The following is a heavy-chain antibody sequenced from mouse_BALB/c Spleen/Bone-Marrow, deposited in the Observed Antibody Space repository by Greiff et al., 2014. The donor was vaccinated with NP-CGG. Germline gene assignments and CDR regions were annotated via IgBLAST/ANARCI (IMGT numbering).Heavy chain of an antibody. CDR2: INPSNGRT. CDR1: GYTFTSYW. Sequence: VQLQQSGAELVKPGASVKLSCKASGYTFTSYWMHWVKQRPGQGLEWIGEINPSNGRTNYNEKFKSKATLTVDKSSSTAYMQLSSLTSEDSAVYYCARGGFGYWGQGTTLTVSS. CDR3: ARGGFGY. V-gene: IGHV1S81*02. J-gene: IGHJ2*01.